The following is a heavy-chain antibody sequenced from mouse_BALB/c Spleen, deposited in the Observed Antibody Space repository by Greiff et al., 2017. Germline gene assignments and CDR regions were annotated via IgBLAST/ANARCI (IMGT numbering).Heavy chain of an antibody. J-gene: IGHJ1*01. V-gene: IGHV5-6-5*01. CDR3: ARVTTVVAGYWYFDV. CDR1: GFTFSSYA. D-gene: IGHD1-1*01. Sequence: EVKLMESGGGLVKPGGSLKLSCAASGFTFSSYAMSWVRQTPEKRLEWVASISSGGSTYYPDSVKGRFTISRDNARNILYLQMSSLRSEDTAMYYCARVTTVVAGYWYFDVWGAGTTVTVSS. CDR2: ISSGGST.